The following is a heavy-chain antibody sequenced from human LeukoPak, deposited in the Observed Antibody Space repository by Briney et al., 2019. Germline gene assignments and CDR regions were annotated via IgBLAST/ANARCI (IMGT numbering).Heavy chain of an antibody. V-gene: IGHV3-23*01. D-gene: IGHD3-22*01. CDR1: GFTFSSYA. CDR2: ISGSGGST. Sequence: GGSLRLSCAASGFTFSSYAMSWVRQAPGKGLEWVSAISGSGGSTYYADSVKGRFTISRDNSKNTLYLQMNSLRAEDTAMYYCARGIEFYDSSSRPYWGQGTLVTVSS. J-gene: IGHJ4*02. CDR3: ARGIEFYDSSSRPY.